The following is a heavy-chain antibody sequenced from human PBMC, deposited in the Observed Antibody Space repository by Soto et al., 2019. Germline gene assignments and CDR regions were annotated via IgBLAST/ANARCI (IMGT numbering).Heavy chain of an antibody. Sequence: QVQLVQSGADVKKPGASVKVSCKASGYTFTDFHVHWVRQAPGQGLEWMGSINPNSGDTDSAQKFQARVTMATDRSINTVYMELSRLKSDDTAVYYCARHRFSSGSAYFDYWGQGTLVTVSS. CDR1: GYTFTDFH. D-gene: IGHD3-22*01. J-gene: IGHJ4*02. CDR3: ARHRFSSGSAYFDY. V-gene: IGHV1-2*02. CDR2: INPNSGDT.